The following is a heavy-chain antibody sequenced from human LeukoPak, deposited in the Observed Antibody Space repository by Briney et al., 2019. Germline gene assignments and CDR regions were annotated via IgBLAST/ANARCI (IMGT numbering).Heavy chain of an antibody. D-gene: IGHD3-22*01. J-gene: IGHJ3*02. Sequence: SETVSLTCTVSGGSISSYYWSWIRQPPGKGLEWIGYINYSGSTNYNPSLESRATISVDSSKDQFSLKLSSVTAADTAVYYCARRKAYDSSGYLLIWGQGTMVTVSS. V-gene: IGHV4-59*01. CDR3: ARRKAYDSSGYLLI. CDR2: INYSGST. CDR1: GGSISSYY.